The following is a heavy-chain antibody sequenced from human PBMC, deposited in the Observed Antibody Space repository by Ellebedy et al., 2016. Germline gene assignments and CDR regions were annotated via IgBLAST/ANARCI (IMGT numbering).Heavy chain of an antibody. J-gene: IGHJ4*02. V-gene: IGHV3-13*01. D-gene: IGHD3-10*01. Sequence: GESLKISCAASGFTFSTNDMHWVRQSPGKALEWVSGIGTAGDTYYPDSVKGRFTISREHAKNSLFLQMNSLTAGDTAVYFCARGQGGVRGVNSPLDLWGQGTLVSVSS. CDR1: GFTFSTND. CDR2: IGTAGDT. CDR3: ARGQGGVRGVNSPLDL.